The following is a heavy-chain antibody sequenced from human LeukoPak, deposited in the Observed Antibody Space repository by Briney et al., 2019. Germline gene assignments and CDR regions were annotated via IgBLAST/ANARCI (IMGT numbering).Heavy chain of an antibody. V-gene: IGHV1-18*01. CDR2: ISAYNGNT. D-gene: IGHD1-7*01. J-gene: IGHJ4*02. CDR3: ARDGNYEDY. Sequence: GYTXXSCGXXXVXQXXGXXLEWMGWISAYNGNTNYAQKLQGRVTMTTDTSTSTAYMELRSLRSDDTAVYYCARDGNYEDYWGQGTLVTVSS. CDR1: GYTXXSCG.